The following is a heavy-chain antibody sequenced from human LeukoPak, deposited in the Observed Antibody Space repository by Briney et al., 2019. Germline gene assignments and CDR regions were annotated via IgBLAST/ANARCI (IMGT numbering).Heavy chain of an antibody. V-gene: IGHV1-46*01. J-gene: IGHJ6*02. CDR3: ARGRNTIFGVGGIGYGMDV. Sequence: ASVKVSCKASGYTFTSHYMHWVRQAPGQGLERMGLINPSGGFTSYAQKLQDRVTLTRDTSTTTVYMQLSSLRSEDTAVYYCARGRNTIFGVGGIGYGMDVWGQGTTVTVSS. D-gene: IGHD3-3*01. CDR1: GYTFTSHY. CDR2: INPSGGFT.